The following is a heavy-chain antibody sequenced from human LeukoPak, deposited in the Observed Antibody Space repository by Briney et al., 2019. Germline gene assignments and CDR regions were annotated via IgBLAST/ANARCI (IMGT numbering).Heavy chain of an antibody. CDR3: ATDGAVAGTAYPEY. CDR2: INPNSGGT. V-gene: IGHV1-2*02. D-gene: IGHD6-19*01. CDR1: GYTFTGYY. J-gene: IGHJ4*02. Sequence: ASVKVSCKASGYTFTGYYIHWVRQAPGQGLEWMGWINPNSGGTKYAQKFQGRVTMTRDTSISTAFMELSSLTSDDTALYYCATDGAVAGTAYPEYWGQGTLVTVSS.